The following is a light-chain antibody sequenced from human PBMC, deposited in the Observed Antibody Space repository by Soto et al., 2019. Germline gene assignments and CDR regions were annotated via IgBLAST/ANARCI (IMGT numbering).Light chain of an antibody. V-gene: IGLV1-40*01. CDR3: QSYDSSLGGHV. J-gene: IGLJ1*01. CDR1: SSNIGAGYD. Sequence: QSVLTQPPSVSGAPGQRVTISCTGSSSNIGAGYDVHWYQQLPGTAPKLLIYGNNNRPSGVPDRFSGSKSGTSASLAITGLQAEDEADYYCQSYDSSLGGHVFGTGTKVTVL. CDR2: GNN.